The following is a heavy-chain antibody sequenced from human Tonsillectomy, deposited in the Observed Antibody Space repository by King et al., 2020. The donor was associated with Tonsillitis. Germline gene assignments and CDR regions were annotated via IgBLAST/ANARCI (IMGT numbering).Heavy chain of an antibody. V-gene: IGHV3-7*01. D-gene: IGHD6-19*01. Sequence: VQLVESGGGLVQPGGSLRLSCAASGFTFSSYWMSWVRQAPGKGLEWVANIKQDGSEKYFVASVKGRFTISRDNSKNSLYLQMNSLRAEDTAVYYCASLRSGSFDYWGQGTLVTVSS. CDR2: IKQDGSEK. CDR3: ASLRSGSFDY. CDR1: GFTFSSYW. J-gene: IGHJ4*02.